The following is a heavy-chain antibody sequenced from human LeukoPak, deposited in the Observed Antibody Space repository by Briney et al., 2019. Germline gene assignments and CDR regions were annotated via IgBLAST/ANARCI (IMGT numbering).Heavy chain of an antibody. J-gene: IGHJ4*02. D-gene: IGHD1/OR15-1a*01. Sequence: PGGSLRLSCAASGFTFSTYGMNWVRQAPGKGLEWVSSISSDNDIYYADSMKGRFTISRDNAKDSLYLQMNSLRAEDTAVYYCARDRAVSPNTFDYWGQGALVTVSS. CDR2: ISSDNDI. V-gene: IGHV3-21*01. CDR1: GFTFSTYG. CDR3: ARDRAVSPNTFDY.